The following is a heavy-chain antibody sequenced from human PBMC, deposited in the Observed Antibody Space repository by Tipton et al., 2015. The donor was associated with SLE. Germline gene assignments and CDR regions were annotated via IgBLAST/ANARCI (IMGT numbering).Heavy chain of an antibody. Sequence: QSGPEVKKPGSSVKVSCKASGGTFNSYTISWVRQAPGQGLEWMGRIIPILGIVNYAQKFQDRVTITADKSTSTAYMELSSLRSEDPALYYCAGQSTVVTPLEYWGQGTLVNVSS. CDR3: AGQSTVVTPLEY. J-gene: IGHJ4*02. D-gene: IGHD4-23*01. V-gene: IGHV1-69*02. CDR2: IIPILGIV. CDR1: GGTFNSYT.